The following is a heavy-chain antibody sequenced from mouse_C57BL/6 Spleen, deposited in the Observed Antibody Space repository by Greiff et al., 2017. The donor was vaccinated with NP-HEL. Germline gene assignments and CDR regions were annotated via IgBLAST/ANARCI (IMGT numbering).Heavy chain of an antibody. CDR3: AMGRLYQSPFDD. CDR1: GYTFTSYW. V-gene: IGHV1-74*01. J-gene: IGHJ2*01. CDR2: IHPSDSDT. D-gene: IGHD2-12*01. Sequence: QVQLKQPGAELVKPGASVKVSCKASGYTFTSYWMHWVKQRPGQGLEWIGRIHPSDSDTNYNQKFKGKATLTVDKSSSTAYLQLSSLTSEDSAVYHCAMGRLYQSPFDDWGKGTTLTAAS.